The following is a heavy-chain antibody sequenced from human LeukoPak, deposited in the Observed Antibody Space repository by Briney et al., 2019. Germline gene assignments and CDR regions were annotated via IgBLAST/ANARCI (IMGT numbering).Heavy chain of an antibody. CDR2: IKPDGSEQ. V-gene: IGHV3-7*02. CDR3: ARNNVAGPGGDC. D-gene: IGHD6-13*01. Sequence: GGSLRLSCAASGFTFSVFWMSWVRQALGKGLEWVANIKPDGSEQNYVDSVKGRFTISRDNAKNSLYLQMNSLRDADTAVYYCARNNVAGPGGDCWGQGTLVTVSS. CDR1: GFTFSVFW. J-gene: IGHJ4*02.